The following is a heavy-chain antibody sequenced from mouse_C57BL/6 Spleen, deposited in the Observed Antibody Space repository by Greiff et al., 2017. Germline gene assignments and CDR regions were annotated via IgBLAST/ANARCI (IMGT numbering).Heavy chain of an antibody. CDR1: GYTFTSYW. CDR3: ARSGPLYYGSSYWYFDV. CDR2: IHPNSGST. D-gene: IGHD1-1*01. J-gene: IGHJ1*03. V-gene: IGHV1-64*01. Sequence: VQLQQPGAELVKPGASVKLSCKASGYTFTSYWMHWVKQRPGQGLEWIGMIHPNSGSTNYNEKFKSKATLTVDKSSSTAYMQLSSLTSEDSAVYYCARSGPLYYGSSYWYFDVWGTGTTVTVSS.